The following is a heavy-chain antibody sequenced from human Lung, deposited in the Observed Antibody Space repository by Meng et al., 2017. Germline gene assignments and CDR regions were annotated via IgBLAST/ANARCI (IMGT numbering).Heavy chain of an antibody. CDR1: GYTFTSYG. J-gene: IGHJ4*02. Sequence: QVHLVQSRAELKTPGASVKVACKASGYTFTSYGIIWVRQAPGTGLEWMGWISAYNGNTNYAQKLQGRVTMTTDTSTSTAYMELRSLRSDDTAVYYCAASTSIAGSPFDYWGQGTLVTVSS. D-gene: IGHD6-6*01. V-gene: IGHV1-18*01. CDR3: AASTSIAGSPFDY. CDR2: ISAYNGNT.